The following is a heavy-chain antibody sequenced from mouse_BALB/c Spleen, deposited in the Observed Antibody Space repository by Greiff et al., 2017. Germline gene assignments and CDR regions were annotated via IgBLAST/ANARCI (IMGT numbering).Heavy chain of an antibody. CDR1: GYTFSSYW. Sequence: QVQLQQSGAELMKPGASVKISCKATGYTFSSYWIEWVKQRPGHGLEWIGEILPGSGSTNYNEKFKGKATFTADTSSNTAYMQLSSLTSEDSAVYYCARRVGYVPYHAMDYWGQGTSVTVSS. CDR3: ARRVGYVPYHAMDY. CDR2: ILPGSGST. D-gene: IGHD1-2*01. V-gene: IGHV1-9*01. J-gene: IGHJ4*01.